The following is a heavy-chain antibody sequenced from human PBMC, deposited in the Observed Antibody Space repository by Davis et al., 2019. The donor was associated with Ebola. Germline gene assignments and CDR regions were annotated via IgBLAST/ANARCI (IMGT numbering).Heavy chain of an antibody. CDR3: ARARFGVVSNYYYYYGMDV. V-gene: IGHV4-59*01. D-gene: IGHD3-3*01. J-gene: IGHJ6*02. CDR2: IYYSGST. CDR1: GGSISSYY. Sequence: SETLSLTCTVSGGSISSYYWSWIRQPPGKGLEWIGYIYYSGSTNYNPSLKSRVTISVDTSKNQFSLKLSSVTAADTAVYYCARARFGVVSNYYYYYGMDVWGQGTTVTVSS.